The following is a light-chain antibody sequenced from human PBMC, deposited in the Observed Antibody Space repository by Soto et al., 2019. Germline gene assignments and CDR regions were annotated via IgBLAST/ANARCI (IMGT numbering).Light chain of an antibody. CDR3: SSHAGIINVV. CDR2: EVT. Sequence: QSALTQPPSASGSPGQSVTISCTGTSSDVGGYDSVAWYQQHPGKAPKLIIYEVTKRPSGVPDRFSGSKSGNTASLTVSGLQAEDEADYYWSSHAGIINVVFGGWTKLTVL. CDR1: SSDVGGYDS. J-gene: IGLJ2*01. V-gene: IGLV2-8*01.